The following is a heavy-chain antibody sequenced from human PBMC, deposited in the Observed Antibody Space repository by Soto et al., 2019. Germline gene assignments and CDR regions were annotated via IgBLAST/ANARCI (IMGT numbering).Heavy chain of an antibody. V-gene: IGHV1-3*01. D-gene: IGHD2-2*01. CDR2: INAGNGDT. Sequence: QVQLVQSGAEVKKPGASVKVSCKASGYTFVSYVIHWVRQAPGQRLEWMGWINAGNGDTEYSQKFQGRVTLTRDTXAXXAYMELSSLRSEDTAVYYCAREGGYCTSTTCPGGYWGQGTLVTVSS. CDR1: GYTFVSYV. CDR3: AREGGYCTSTTCPGGY. J-gene: IGHJ4*02.